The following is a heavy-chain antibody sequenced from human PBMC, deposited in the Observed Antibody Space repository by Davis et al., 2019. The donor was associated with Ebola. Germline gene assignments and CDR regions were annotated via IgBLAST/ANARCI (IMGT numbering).Heavy chain of an antibody. CDR1: GGSFSGYY. V-gene: IGHV4-34*01. CDR2: INHSGST. Sequence: SQTLSLTCAVYGGSFSGYYWSWIRQPPGKGLEWIGEINHSGSTNYNPSFKSRVTISVDTSKNQFSLKLSSVTAADTAVYYCARGRVLLWFGESNYGMDVWGKGTTVTVSS. J-gene: IGHJ6*04. D-gene: IGHD3-10*01. CDR3: ARGRVLLWFGESNYGMDV.